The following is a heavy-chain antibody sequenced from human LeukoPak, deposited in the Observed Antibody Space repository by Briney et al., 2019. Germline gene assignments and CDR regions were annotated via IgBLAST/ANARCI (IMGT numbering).Heavy chain of an antibody. CDR1: GFTFSRYA. CDR3: AKLANRFSSDDY. J-gene: IGHJ4*02. D-gene: IGHD6-6*01. V-gene: IGHV3-30-3*02. CDR2: LSYDGGGQ. Sequence: PGRSLRLSCAASGFTFSRYAMHWVRQAPGKGLEWVALLSYDGGGQYYADSVKGRFTISRDISKNTVYLQMHSLRVEDTALYYCAKLANRFSSDDYWGQGTLVTVSS.